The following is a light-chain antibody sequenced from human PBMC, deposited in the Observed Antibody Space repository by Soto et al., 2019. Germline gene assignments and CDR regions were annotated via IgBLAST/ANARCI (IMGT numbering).Light chain of an antibody. CDR1: QTISSW. J-gene: IGKJ5*01. CDR2: KAS. V-gene: IGKV1-5*03. CDR3: QQRNTWPPIT. Sequence: DIQMTQSPSTLSASVGDRVTITCRASQTISSWLAWYQQKPGKAHKLLIYKASTLKSGVPSRFSGSGSGTEFTPTISSLEPEDFALYYCQQRNTWPPITVGQGTRVEIK.